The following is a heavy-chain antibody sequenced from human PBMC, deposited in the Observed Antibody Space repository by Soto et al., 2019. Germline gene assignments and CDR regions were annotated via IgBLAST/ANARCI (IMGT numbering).Heavy chain of an antibody. Sequence: ESGPTLVNPTQTLTLTCTFSGFSLSTSGMCVTWIRQPPGRALEWLALIDWDGNQYYDSSLRTRLTISKDTSKNQVVLSLTNMDPVDTATYYCARSNSRTTRAFDIWGQGAVVTVSS. D-gene: IGHD1-7*01. CDR2: IDWDGNQ. CDR3: ARSNSRTTRAFDI. V-gene: IGHV2-70*01. CDR1: GFSLSTSGMC. J-gene: IGHJ3*02.